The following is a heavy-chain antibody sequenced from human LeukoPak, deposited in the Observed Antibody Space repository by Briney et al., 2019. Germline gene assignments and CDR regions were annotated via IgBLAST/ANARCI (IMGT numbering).Heavy chain of an antibody. D-gene: IGHD4-23*01. V-gene: IGHV3-74*01. Sequence: GGSLRLSCAASGFNFASRWMHWVRQVPGKGQVWVSRISSDGSDTTYADSVKGRFTISRDNVKKIVYLQMRSLRVEDTAVYYCARHFDGKGSFDFWGQGTLVTVSS. CDR3: ARHFDGKGSFDF. CDR2: ISSDGSDT. J-gene: IGHJ5*01. CDR1: GFNFASRW.